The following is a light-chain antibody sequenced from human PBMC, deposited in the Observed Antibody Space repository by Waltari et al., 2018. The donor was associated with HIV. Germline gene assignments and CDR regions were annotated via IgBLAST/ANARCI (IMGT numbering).Light chain of an antibody. V-gene: IGKV3-20*01. J-gene: IGKJ2*01. CDR1: QSVTSRF. CDR3: LQYGSSTYT. CDR2: GAS. Sequence: IVLTQSPDTLSLSPGDRATLSCRASQSVTSRFLAWFQQKRGQAPRLLIYGASSRARGVPDRFSGGGSGTDFTLTISRLEPEDFAVYYCLQYGSSTYTFGQGTKLDMK.